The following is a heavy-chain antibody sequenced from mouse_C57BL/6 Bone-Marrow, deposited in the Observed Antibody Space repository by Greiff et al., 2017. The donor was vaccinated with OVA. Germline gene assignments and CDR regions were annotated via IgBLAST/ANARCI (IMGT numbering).Heavy chain of an antibody. D-gene: IGHD3-2*02. CDR2: IYPSDSET. J-gene: IGHJ4*01. CDR1: GYTFTSYW. V-gene: IGHV1-61*01. CDR3: ARPAAQAAYYAMDY. Sequence: QVQLQQPGAELVRPGSSVKLSCKASGYTFTSYWMDWVKQRPGHGLEWIGNIYPSDSETHYNQKFKDKATLTVDKSSSTAYMQLSSLTSEDSAVYYCARPAAQAAYYAMDYWGQGTSVTVSS.